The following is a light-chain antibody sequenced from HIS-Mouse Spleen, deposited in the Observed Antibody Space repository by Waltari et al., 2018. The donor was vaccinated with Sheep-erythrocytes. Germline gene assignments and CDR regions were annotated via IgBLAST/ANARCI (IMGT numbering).Light chain of an antibody. CDR2: KAS. J-gene: IGKJ3*01. Sequence: DIQMTQSPSTLSASVGDRATITCRASQSISSWLAWYQQKPGKAPKLLIYKASSLESGVPSRFSGSGSGTEFTLTISSLQPDDFATYYCQQYNSSLTVGPGTKVDIK. CDR3: QQYNSSLT. CDR1: QSISSW. V-gene: IGKV1-5*03.